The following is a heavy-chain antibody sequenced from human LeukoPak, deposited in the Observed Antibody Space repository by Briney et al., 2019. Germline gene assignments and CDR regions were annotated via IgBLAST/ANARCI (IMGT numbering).Heavy chain of an antibody. D-gene: IGHD1-26*01. CDR3: ARRGITYSSSFFAF. CDR1: GGSIGSSNYS. CDR2: IFYSGNT. J-gene: IGHJ4*02. V-gene: IGHV4-39*01. Sequence: SETLSLTCTVSGGSIGSSNYSWGWIRQPPGKGPEWIGHIFYSGNTYYNPSLKSRVTISVDTSKNQFSLHLSSVTAADTATYYCARRGITYSSSFFAFWGQGTLVTVSS.